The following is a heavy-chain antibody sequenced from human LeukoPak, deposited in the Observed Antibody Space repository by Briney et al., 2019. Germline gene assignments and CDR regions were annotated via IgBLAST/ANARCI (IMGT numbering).Heavy chain of an antibody. D-gene: IGHD6-19*01. V-gene: IGHV3-23*01. CDR3: AKKGDGGWVFDY. CDR1: GFAFSSYA. CDR2: ISGSGGST. Sequence: GGSLRLSCAASGFAFSSYAMSWVRQAPGKGLEWVSGISGSGGSTHYADSVKGQFTISRDNSKNTLWLQMNSLRAEDTALYYCAKKGDGGWVFDYWGQGTLVTVSS. J-gene: IGHJ4*02.